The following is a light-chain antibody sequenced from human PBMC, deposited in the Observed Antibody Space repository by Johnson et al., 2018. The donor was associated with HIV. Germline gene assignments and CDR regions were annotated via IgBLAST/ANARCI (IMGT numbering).Light chain of an antibody. CDR3: GTWDSSLSEKV. V-gene: IGLV1-51*02. CDR2: ENN. CDR1: SSNIGNNY. Sequence: QSALTQPPSVSAAPGQKVTISCSGSSSNIGNNYVSWYQQLPGTAPKLLIYENNKRPSGIPDRFSGSKSGTSATLGITGLQTGDEADYYCGTWDSSLSEKVFGTGTKVTVL. J-gene: IGLJ1*01.